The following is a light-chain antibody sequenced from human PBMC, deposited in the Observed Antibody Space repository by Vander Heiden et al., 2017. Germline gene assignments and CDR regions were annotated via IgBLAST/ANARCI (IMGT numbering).Light chain of an antibody. CDR2: DSS. CDR1: QDISNY. J-gene: IGKJ3*01. Sequence: DIQMTQSPSSLSASVGDRVTITCQASQDISNYLNWYQQKPGKAPKLLIYDSSNLETGVPSRFSGSGSGTDFTFTISSPQPEDIATYYCQQYDNLVTFGPGTKVDIK. CDR3: QQYDNLVT. V-gene: IGKV1-33*01.